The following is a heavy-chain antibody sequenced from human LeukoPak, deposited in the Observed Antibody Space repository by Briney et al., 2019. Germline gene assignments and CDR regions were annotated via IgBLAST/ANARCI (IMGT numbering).Heavy chain of an antibody. CDR2: IRYDGSNK. CDR3: ARGGKIALAGTRSPQYFQH. D-gene: IGHD6-19*01. CDR1: GFTFNSYG. V-gene: IGHV3-30*02. J-gene: IGHJ1*01. Sequence: PGGSLRLSCSASGFTFNSYGMHWVHQAPGKGLEWVTFIRYDGSNKYYADSVKGRFTISRDNSKNTLYLQMNSLRPEDTAVYYCARGGKIALAGTRSPQYFQHWGQGTLVTVSS.